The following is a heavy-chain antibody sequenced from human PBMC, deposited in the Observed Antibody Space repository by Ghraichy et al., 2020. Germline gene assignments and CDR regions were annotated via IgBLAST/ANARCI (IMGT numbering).Heavy chain of an antibody. V-gene: IGHV1-69*05. CDR2: IIPIFGTA. Sequence: SVKVSCKASGGTFSSYAISWVRQAPGQGLEWMGGIIPIFGTANYAQKFQGRVTITTDESTSTAYMELSSLRSEDTAVYYCARGGVVGATEYYYYYYGMDVWGQVITVTVSS. CDR1: GGTFSSYA. J-gene: IGHJ6*02. D-gene: IGHD1-26*01. CDR3: ARGGVVGATEYYYYYYGMDV.